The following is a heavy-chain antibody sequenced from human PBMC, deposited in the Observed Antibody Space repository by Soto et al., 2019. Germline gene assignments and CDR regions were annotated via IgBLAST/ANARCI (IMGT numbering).Heavy chain of an antibody. D-gene: IGHD5-12*01. CDR3: HGYGY. Sequence: EVQLVESGGGLIQPGGSLRLSCAVSGFTVRANYMSWVRQAPGKGLEWVSVIYSGGTTYYADSVKGRFIISRDISKITLYIQMNILRAEDTAVYYCHGYGYWGQGTLVTVSS. CDR1: GFTVRANY. J-gene: IGHJ4*02. V-gene: IGHV3-53*01. CDR2: IYSGGTT.